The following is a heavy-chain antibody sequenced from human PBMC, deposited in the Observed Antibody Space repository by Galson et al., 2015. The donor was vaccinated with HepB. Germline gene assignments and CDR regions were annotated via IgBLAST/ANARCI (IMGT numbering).Heavy chain of an antibody. Sequence: VKVSCKVSGYTFTDYYMHWVQQAPGKGLEWMGLVDSEDGETIYAEKFQGRVTITADTSTDTAYMELSSLRSEDTAVYYCALGGRDGYNLNYWGQGTLVTVSS. V-gene: IGHV1-69-2*01. J-gene: IGHJ4*02. CDR2: VDSEDGET. CDR1: GYTFTDYY. CDR3: ALGGRDGYNLNY. D-gene: IGHD5-24*01.